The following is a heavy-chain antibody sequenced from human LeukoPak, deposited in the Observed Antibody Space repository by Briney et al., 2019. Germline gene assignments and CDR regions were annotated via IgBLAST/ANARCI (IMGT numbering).Heavy chain of an antibody. CDR1: GGSISSYY. D-gene: IGHD4-23*01. J-gene: IGHJ4*02. Sequence: SETLSLTCTVSGGSISSYYWGWIRQPPGKGLEWIGSIYYSGSTYYNPSLKSRVAISVDTSKNQFSLKLSSVTAADTAVYYCARENYGGNSGYFDYWGQGTLVTVSS. CDR3: ARENYGGNSGYFDY. V-gene: IGHV4-39*07. CDR2: IYYSGST.